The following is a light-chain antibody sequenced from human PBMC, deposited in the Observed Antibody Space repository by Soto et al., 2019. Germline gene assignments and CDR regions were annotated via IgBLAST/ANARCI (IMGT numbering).Light chain of an antibody. J-gene: IGKJ5*01. Sequence: DLQMTQSPSSVSVSVGDRVTITCRASQALSTWLAWYQQKPGQVPNLLIYATSSLQSGVPSRFSGSGSGTDFTLTISSLQPEDLGTYDGQQANSFPITFGQGTRLEIK. CDR1: QALSTW. CDR2: ATS. CDR3: QQANSFPIT. V-gene: IGKV1-12*01.